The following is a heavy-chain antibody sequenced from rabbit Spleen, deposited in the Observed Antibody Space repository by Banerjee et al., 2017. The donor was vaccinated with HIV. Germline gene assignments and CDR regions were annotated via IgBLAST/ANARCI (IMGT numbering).Heavy chain of an antibody. CDR3: GRSSDAGYAAYGYGFNL. V-gene: IGHV1S45*01. CDR2: IYTGGSGGV. Sequence: QEQLVESGGGLVKPEGSLTLTCTASGLDFSSDYMCWVRQAPGKGLEWIGCIYTGGSGGVYYASWTKGRFTISKTSSTTVTLQMTSLTAADTATYFCGRSSDAGYAAYGYGFNLWGPGTLVTVS. D-gene: IGHD3-1*01. CDR1: GLDFSSDY. J-gene: IGHJ4*01.